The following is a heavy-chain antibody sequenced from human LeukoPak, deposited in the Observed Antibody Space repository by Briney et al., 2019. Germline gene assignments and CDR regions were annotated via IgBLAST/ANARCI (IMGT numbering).Heavy chain of an antibody. D-gene: IGHD3-10*01. V-gene: IGHV4-4*07. CDR1: DASVTTYS. CDR3: ARDHYGSGSYKAYFDY. J-gene: IGHJ4*01. Sequence: PSETLSLTCTVSDASVTTYSWSWLRQPAGKGLEWIGRVYSSGATKYNPSLKSRVTISADTSKNQFSLKLPSVTAADTAVYYCARDHYGSGSYKAYFDYWGRGIQVTVSS. CDR2: VYSSGAT.